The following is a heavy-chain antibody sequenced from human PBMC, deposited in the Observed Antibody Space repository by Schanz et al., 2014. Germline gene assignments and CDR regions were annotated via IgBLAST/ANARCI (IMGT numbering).Heavy chain of an antibody. Sequence: QLVGSGGGLIQPGGSLRLSCAASGFTFNSYAMSWVRQAPGKGLEWVSYISGTTTYTNYADSVKGRFTVSRDSGQNSLYLQMNSLRAGDTAVYYCARGTDWNLHYWGQGALVTVSS. J-gene: IGHJ4*02. CDR2: ISGTTTYT. CDR3: ARGTDWNLHY. D-gene: IGHD1-1*01. CDR1: GFTFNSYA. V-gene: IGHV3-48*01.